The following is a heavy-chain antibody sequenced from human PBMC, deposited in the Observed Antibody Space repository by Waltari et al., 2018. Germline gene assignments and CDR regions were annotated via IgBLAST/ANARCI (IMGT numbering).Heavy chain of an antibody. V-gene: IGHV4-39*01. J-gene: IGHJ5*02. Sequence: QLQLQESGPGLVKPSETLSLTCTVSGGSISSSSYYWGWIRKPPGKGLEWIGSIYYSGSTYYNPSLKSRVTISVDTSKNQFSLKLSSVTAADTAVYYCARQLHSPVAKNFNWFDPWGQGTLVTVSS. CDR2: IYYSGST. D-gene: IGHD1-7*01. CDR1: GGSISSSSYY. CDR3: ARQLHSPVAKNFNWFDP.